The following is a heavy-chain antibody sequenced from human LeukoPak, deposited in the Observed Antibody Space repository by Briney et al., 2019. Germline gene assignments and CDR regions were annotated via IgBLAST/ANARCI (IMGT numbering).Heavy chain of an antibody. Sequence: GASVKVSCKASGYTFTSYGISWVRQAPGQGPEWMGWISAYNGNTNYAQKLQGRVTMNTDTSTSTAYMELRSMRSDDTAVYYCARAGSGRYYYMDVWGKGTTVTVSS. CDR1: GYTFTSYG. J-gene: IGHJ6*03. CDR2: ISAYNGNT. CDR3: ARAGSGRYYYMDV. D-gene: IGHD3-10*01. V-gene: IGHV1-18*01.